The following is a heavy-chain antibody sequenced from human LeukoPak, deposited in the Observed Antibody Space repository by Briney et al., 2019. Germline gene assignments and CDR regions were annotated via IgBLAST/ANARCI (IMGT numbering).Heavy chain of an antibody. J-gene: IGHJ5*02. V-gene: IGHV3-23*01. D-gene: IGHD3-16*01. CDR1: GFTFSDYA. Sequence: GGSLRLSCAASGFTFSDYAMSWVRQAPGKGLEWVSSIGGTGDDTFYADSVKGRFTISRDNSKNTLYLHLSSLRAEDTAVHYCAKDGVSYDRRWDWFDPWGQGTLLTVSS. CDR2: IGGTGDDT. CDR3: AKDGVSYDRRWDWFDP.